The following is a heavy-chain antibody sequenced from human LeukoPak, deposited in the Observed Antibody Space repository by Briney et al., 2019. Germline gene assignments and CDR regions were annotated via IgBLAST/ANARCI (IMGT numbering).Heavy chain of an antibody. CDR3: ARVTYDSSGYYLDY. J-gene: IGHJ4*02. D-gene: IGHD3-22*01. CDR1: GYTFTGYY. CDR2: INPYSSDT. Sequence: ASVKVSCKASGYTFTGYYIHWVRQAPGQGLEWMGWINPYSSDTNSAQKFQGRVTMTRDTSISTAYMELSRLRSDDTAVYYCARVTYDSSGYYLDYWGQGTLVTVSS. V-gene: IGHV1-2*02.